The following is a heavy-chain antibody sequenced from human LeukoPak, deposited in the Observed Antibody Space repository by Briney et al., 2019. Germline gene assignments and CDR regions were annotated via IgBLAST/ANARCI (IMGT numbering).Heavy chain of an antibody. CDR3: VQRLGGSGSYYDY. V-gene: IGHV3-64D*09. CDR2: ISGSGNTT. CDR1: GFTFSTSA. J-gene: IGHJ4*02. D-gene: IGHD3-10*01. Sequence: PGGSLRLSCSASGFTFSTSAMHWVRQAPGKGLEYVSAISGSGNTTNYADSVKGRFTISRDNSKNTLNLQISSLRVEDTAVYYCVQRLGGSGSYYDYWGQGTLVTVSS.